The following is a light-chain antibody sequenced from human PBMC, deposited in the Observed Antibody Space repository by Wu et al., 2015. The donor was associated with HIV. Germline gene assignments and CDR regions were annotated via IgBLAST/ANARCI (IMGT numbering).Light chain of an antibody. CDR3: QQSYT. CDR2: DAS. Sequence: DIQLTQSPSFLSASVGDRVTVTCRASQGISNSLVWYQQKPGKAPKLLIYDASTLHSGVPSRFSGSRSGTESTLTISSLQSEDFALYYCQQSYTFGQGTKLEIK. J-gene: IGKJ2*01. V-gene: IGKV1-9*01. CDR1: QGISNS.